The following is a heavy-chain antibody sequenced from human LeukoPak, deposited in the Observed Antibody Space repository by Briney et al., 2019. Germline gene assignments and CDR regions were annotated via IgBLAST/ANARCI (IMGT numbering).Heavy chain of an antibody. D-gene: IGHD6-19*01. CDR1: GFTFSSYW. V-gene: IGHV3-53*01. CDR3: AREAGSGQY. J-gene: IGHJ4*02. Sequence: GGSLRLSCAASGFTFSSYWMRWVRQAPGKGLEWVSVIYSGGSTYYADSVKGRFTISRDNSKNTLYLQMNSLRAEDTAVYYCAREAGSGQYWGQGTLVTVSS. CDR2: IYSGGST.